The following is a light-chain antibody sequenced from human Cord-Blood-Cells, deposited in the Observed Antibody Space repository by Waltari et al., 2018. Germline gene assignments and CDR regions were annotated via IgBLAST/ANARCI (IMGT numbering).Light chain of an antibody. CDR2: AAS. CDR3: QQSYSTPWT. CDR1: QSISSY. Sequence: DIQMTQSPSSLSASVGDRVTITCRASQSISSYLHWYQQKPGKAPKLLIYAASSSQSGVPSRFSGSGSGTDFTLTISSLQPEDFATYYCQQSYSTPWTFGQGTKVEIK. J-gene: IGKJ1*01. V-gene: IGKV1-39*01.